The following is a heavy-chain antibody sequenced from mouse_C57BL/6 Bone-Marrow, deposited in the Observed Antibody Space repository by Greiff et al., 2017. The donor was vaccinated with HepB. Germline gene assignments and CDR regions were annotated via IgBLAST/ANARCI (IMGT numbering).Heavy chain of an antibody. CDR1: GFTFSDYY. CDR2: INYDGSST. V-gene: IGHV5-16*01. J-gene: IGHJ3*01. CDR3: ARGKDWFAY. Sequence: EVQVVESEGGLVQPGRSMKLSCTASGFTFSDYYMAWVRQVPEKGLEWVANINYDGSSTYYLDSLKSRFIISRDNAKNILYLQMSSLKSEDTATYYCARGKDWFAYWGQGTLVTVSA.